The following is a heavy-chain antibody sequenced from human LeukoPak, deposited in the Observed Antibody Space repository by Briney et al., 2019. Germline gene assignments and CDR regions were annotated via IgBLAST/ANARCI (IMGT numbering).Heavy chain of an antibody. V-gene: IGHV5-51*01. CDR3: ARHPSGTYSSGWFSDY. D-gene: IGHD6-19*01. CDR1: GSSFNCYW. CDR2: IFPGDSDT. Sequence: GASLKISCQGSGSSFNCYWLAWVRPMPGKGLAWMGIIFPGDSDTRYSPSFQGQITISADKSIKTAYLQWSSLKASDTAMYYCARHPSGTYSSGWFSDYWGQGTLVTVSS. J-gene: IGHJ4*02.